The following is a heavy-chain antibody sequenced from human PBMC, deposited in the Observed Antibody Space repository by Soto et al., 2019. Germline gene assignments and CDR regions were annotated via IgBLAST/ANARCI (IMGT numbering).Heavy chain of an antibody. CDR2: INPNSGGT. V-gene: IGHV1-2*02. Sequence: ASVKASSKASGYTFTGYYIHWVRQATGQGLEWMGWINPNSGGTKYPQKFQGRVTMTRDTSIRTVYMSLTGLKYDDTAVYFCARDLAKGGGSAGFDYWGKRTLVIVS. CDR3: ARDLAKGGGSAGFDY. CDR1: GYTFTGYY. D-gene: IGHD2-15*01. J-gene: IGHJ4*02.